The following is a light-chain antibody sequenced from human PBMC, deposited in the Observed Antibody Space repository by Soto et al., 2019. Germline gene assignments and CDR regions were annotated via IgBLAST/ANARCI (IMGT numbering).Light chain of an antibody. CDR3: SSYAGSKTL. J-gene: IGLJ3*02. CDR1: SSHVGNYIY. V-gene: IGLV2-8*01. Sequence: QSALTQPPSASGSPGQSVTISCTGTSSHVGNYIYVSWYQQHPGKAPKLMVYEVSKRPSGVPDRFSGSKSGHTASPTVSGLLAEDEADYYCSSYAGSKTLFGGGTQLTVL. CDR2: EVS.